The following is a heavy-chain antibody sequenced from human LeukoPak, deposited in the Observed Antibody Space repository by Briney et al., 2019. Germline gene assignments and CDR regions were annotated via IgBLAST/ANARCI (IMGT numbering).Heavy chain of an antibody. V-gene: IGHV3-7*01. CDR2: IKQHGSEK. CDR1: GFTFSSYW. Sequence: EGSLRLSCAGSGFTFSSYWMSWVRQAPGKGLEWVANIKQHGSEKYYVDSVKGRFTISRDDAKNSLYLQMNSLRAEDTAVYYCASSKPELDYWGQGTLVTVSS. D-gene: IGHD1-14*01. CDR3: ASSKPELDY. J-gene: IGHJ4*02.